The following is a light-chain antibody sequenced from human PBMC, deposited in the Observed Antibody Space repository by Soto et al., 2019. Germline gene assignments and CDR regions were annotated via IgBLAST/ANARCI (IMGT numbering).Light chain of an antibody. CDR2: DAS. J-gene: IGKJ2*01. V-gene: IGKV1-5*01. Sequence: DIQMTQSSSTLSASVGDRVTITCRASQSISSWLAWYQQKPGKGPKFLIYDASSLESGVPSRFSGSGSGTEFTLTISSLQPDEFATYYCQQYRSYPYTFGQGTKLEIK. CDR3: QQYRSYPYT. CDR1: QSISSW.